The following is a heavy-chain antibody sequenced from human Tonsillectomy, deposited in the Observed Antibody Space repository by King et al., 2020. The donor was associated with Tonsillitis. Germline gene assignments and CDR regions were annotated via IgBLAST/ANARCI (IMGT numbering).Heavy chain of an antibody. Sequence: PLQESGPGLVKPSETLSLTCTVSGGSISSYYWSWIRQPPGKGLEWIGYIFYCWSTNDNSSLKSRVTISVDTSKNQFSLKLSSVTAADAAVYYCDRDLHAYCSGGRCYSGFDYWGQGTLVTVSS. CDR2: IFYCWST. CDR1: GGSISSYY. CDR3: DRDLHAYCSGGRCYSGFDY. J-gene: IGHJ4*02. D-gene: IGHD2-15*01. V-gene: IGHV4-59*01.